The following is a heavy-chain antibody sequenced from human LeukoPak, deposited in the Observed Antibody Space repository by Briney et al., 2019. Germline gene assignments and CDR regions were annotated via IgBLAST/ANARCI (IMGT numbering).Heavy chain of an antibody. CDR3: ARDISGYDFGFDY. Sequence: GGSLRLSCVASGFTFSTYSMDWVRQAPGKGLEWVSYSGRSSDTIYYADSVKGRFTISRDNAKNSLYLQMNSLGDEDTAVYYCARDISGYDFGFDYWGQGTLVTVSS. D-gene: IGHD5-12*01. CDR2: SGRSSDTI. J-gene: IGHJ4*02. V-gene: IGHV3-48*02. CDR1: GFTFSTYS.